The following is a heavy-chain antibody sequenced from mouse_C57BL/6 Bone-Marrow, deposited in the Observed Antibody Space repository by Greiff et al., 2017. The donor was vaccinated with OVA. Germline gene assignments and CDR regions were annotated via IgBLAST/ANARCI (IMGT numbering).Heavy chain of an antibody. D-gene: IGHD1-1*02. CDR2: IYPGSGST. J-gene: IGHJ4*01. V-gene: IGHV1-55*01. Sequence: QVQLQQPGAELVKPGASVKMSCKASGYTFTSYWITWVKQRPGQGLEWIGDIYPGSGSTNYNEKFKSKATLTVDTSSSTAYMQLSSLTSEDSAVYYGARSVYGYWAMYYWGQGTSVTVSS. CDR1: GYTFTSYW. CDR3: ARSVYGYWAMYY.